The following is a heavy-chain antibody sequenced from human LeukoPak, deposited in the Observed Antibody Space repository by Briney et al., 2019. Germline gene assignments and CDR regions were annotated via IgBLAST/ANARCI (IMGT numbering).Heavy chain of an antibody. D-gene: IGHD2-2*01. V-gene: IGHV4-4*02. CDR2: IYHSGST. Sequence: TSSETLSLTCAVSGVSISSSNWWSWARQPPGKGLEWIGEIYHSGSTNYNPSLKSRVTISVDTSKNQFSLNLRFVTAADTAVYYCASHRPPRRVHGIRPQLDYYMDVWGKGTTVTVSS. CDR1: GVSISSSNW. CDR3: ASHRPPRRVHGIRPQLDYYMDV. J-gene: IGHJ6*03.